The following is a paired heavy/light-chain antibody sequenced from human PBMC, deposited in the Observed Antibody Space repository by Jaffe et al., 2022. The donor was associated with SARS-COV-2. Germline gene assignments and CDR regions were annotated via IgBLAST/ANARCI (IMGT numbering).Heavy chain of an antibody. D-gene: IGHD2-15*01. J-gene: IGHJ5*02. Sequence: QVQLQESGPGLVKPSQTLSLTCTVSGGSVTSGGYYWNWIRQPAGKGLEWLGRIYSTGSTNYNPSLKSRITISLDTSNNYFSLKLTSVTAADTAVYYCARSISPAFSPIRWLDPWGQGTLVTVSS. CDR3: ARSISPAFSPIRWLDP. V-gene: IGHV4-61*02. CDR1: GGSVTSGGYY. CDR2: IYSTGST.
Light chain of an antibody. J-gene: IGKJ1*01. CDR1: QNIEKF. V-gene: IGKV1-39*01. CDR2: AAS. Sequence: DIQMTQSPSSLSASVGDTVTITCRASQNIEKFLSWYQQKPGEAPKLLIYAASTLQSGVPSRFGGSGFGTDFTLTISSLQPEDCATYFCQHSYTSLWTFGQGTKVEI. CDR3: QHSYTSLWT.